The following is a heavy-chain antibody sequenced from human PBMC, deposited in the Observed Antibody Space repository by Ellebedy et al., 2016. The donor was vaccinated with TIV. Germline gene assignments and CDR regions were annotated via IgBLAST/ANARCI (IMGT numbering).Heavy chain of an antibody. Sequence: GESLKISXAASGFTFSSYAMSWVRQAPGKGLEWVSAISGSGGSTYYADSVKGRFTISRDNSKNTLYLQMNSLRAEDTAVYYCARSTATHDAFDIWGQGTMVTVSS. CDR2: ISGSGGST. J-gene: IGHJ3*02. V-gene: IGHV3-23*01. D-gene: IGHD1-26*01. CDR3: ARSTATHDAFDI. CDR1: GFTFSSYA.